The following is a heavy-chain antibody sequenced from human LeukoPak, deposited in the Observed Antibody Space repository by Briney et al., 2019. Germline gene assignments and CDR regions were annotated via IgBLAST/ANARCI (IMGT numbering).Heavy chain of an antibody. Sequence: PSETLSLTCAVSGGSISSGGYSWSWIRQPPGKGLEWIGYIYQSGNTYYNPSLKSRVTISVDRSKNQFSLKLSSVTAADTAVYYCARESYGMDVWGQGTTVTVSS. CDR3: ARESYGMDV. CDR2: IYQSGNT. J-gene: IGHJ6*02. CDR1: GGSISSGGYS. V-gene: IGHV4-30-2*01.